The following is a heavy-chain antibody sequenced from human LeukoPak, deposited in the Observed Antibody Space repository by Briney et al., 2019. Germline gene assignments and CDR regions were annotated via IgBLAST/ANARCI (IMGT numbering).Heavy chain of an antibody. J-gene: IGHJ5*02. D-gene: IGHD2-2*01. CDR1: GGTFSSYT. Sequence: SVKVSCKASGGTFSSYTISWVRQAPGQGLEWMGGIIPILGIANYAQKFQGRVTITADKSTSTAYMELSSLRSEDTAVYYCARDCSSTSCSPPGWFDPWGQGTLVTVSS. CDR2: IIPILGIA. V-gene: IGHV1-69*10. CDR3: ARDCSSTSCSPPGWFDP.